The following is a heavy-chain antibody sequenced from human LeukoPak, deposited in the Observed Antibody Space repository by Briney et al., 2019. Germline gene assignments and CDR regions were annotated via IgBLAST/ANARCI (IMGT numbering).Heavy chain of an antibody. Sequence: TGGSLRLSCAASGFTFSSYGMHWVRQAPGKGLEWVAFIRYDGSNKYYADSVKGRFTISRDNSKNTLYLQMNSLRAEDTAVYYCAKLVETHLHFDYWGQGTLVTVSS. CDR1: GFTFSSYG. CDR2: IRYDGSNK. CDR3: AKLVETHLHFDY. D-gene: IGHD5-24*01. J-gene: IGHJ4*02. V-gene: IGHV3-30*02.